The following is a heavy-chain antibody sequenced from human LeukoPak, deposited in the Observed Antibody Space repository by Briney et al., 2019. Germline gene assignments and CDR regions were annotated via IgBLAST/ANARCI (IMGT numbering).Heavy chain of an antibody. CDR3: ARGVPYDSWSGPHYSDY. J-gene: IGHJ4*02. CDR1: GFTFDDYT. D-gene: IGHD3-3*01. V-gene: IGHV3-43*01. Sequence: GGSLRLSCAASGFTFDDYTMHWVRRAPGKGLEWVSLISWDGGSTYYADSVKGRFTISRDSAKNSLYLQMNSLRAEDTAVYYCARGVPYDSWSGPHYSDYWGQGTLVTVSS. CDR2: ISWDGGST.